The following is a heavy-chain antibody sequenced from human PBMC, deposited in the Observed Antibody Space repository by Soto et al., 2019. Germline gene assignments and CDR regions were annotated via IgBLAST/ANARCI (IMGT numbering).Heavy chain of an antibody. CDR1: GGSFSGYY. CDR2: INHSGST. V-gene: IGHV4-34*01. Sequence: SETLSLTCAVYGGSFSGYYWSWIRQPPGKGLEWIGEINHSGSTNYNPSLKSRVTISVDTSKNQFSLKLSSVTAADTAVYYCARDLRIVVVVAAPVGWFDPWGQGTLVTVSS. CDR3: ARDLRIVVVVAAPVGWFDP. J-gene: IGHJ5*02. D-gene: IGHD2-15*01.